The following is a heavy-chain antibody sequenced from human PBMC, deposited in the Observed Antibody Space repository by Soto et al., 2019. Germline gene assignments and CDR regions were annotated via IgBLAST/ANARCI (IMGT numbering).Heavy chain of an antibody. CDR3: ATGVPDGDAFDI. CDR1: GYTLTELS. CDR2: FDPEDGET. Sequence: ASVKVSCKVSGYTLTELSMHWVRQAPGKGLEWMGGFDPEDGETIYAQKFQGRVPMTEDTSTDTAYMELSSLRSEDTAVYYCATGVPDGDAFDIWGQGTMVTVSS. J-gene: IGHJ3*02. V-gene: IGHV1-24*01. D-gene: IGHD1-1*01.